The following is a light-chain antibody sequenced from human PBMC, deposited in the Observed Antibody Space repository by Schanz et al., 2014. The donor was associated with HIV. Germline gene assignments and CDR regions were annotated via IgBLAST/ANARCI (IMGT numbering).Light chain of an antibody. CDR1: RSNIGAGYD. Sequence: QSVLTQPPSVSGAPGQRVTISCTGSRSNIGAGYDVHWYQHLPGTAPKLLIYGSTNRPSGVSNRFSGSKSGNTASLTISGLQTEDEADYYCSSHGGRGSFVVFGGGTKLTVL. J-gene: IGLJ2*01. V-gene: IGLV1-40*01. CDR3: SSHGGRGSFVV. CDR2: GST.